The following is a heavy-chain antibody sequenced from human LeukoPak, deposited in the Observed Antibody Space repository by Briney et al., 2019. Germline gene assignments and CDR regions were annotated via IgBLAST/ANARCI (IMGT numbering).Heavy chain of an antibody. J-gene: IGHJ4*02. D-gene: IGHD6-13*01. CDR3: ARVSGSSWYGQYFDY. Sequence: GGSLRLSCAASGFTFSSYSMNWVRRAPGKGVEGGAYISSSSSTIYYADSVKGRFTISRDNAKNSLYLQMNSLRAEDTAVYYCARVSGSSWYGQYFDYWGQGTLVTVSS. CDR1: GFTFSSYS. CDR2: ISSSSSTI. V-gene: IGHV3-48*01.